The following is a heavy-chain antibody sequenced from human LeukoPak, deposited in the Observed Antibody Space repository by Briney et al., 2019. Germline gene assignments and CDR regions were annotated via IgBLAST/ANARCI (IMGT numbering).Heavy chain of an antibody. D-gene: IGHD3-10*01. CDR3: ARDPGASVFDY. J-gene: IGHJ4*02. Sequence: PSETLSLTCSFSGGSISSYYWSWIRQPPGRGLGWIGYIYYSGSTNNNHSLKSQVTISVDTSKNQFSLKLRSVTAADTAVYYCARDPGASVFDYWGQGTLVTASS. CDR2: IYYSGST. CDR1: GGSISSYY. V-gene: IGHV4-59*01.